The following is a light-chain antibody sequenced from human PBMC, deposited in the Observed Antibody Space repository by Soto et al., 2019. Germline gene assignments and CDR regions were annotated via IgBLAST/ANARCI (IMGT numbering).Light chain of an antibody. Sequence: QSALTQPASVSGSPGQSITISCTGTSSDVGSYNLVSWYQQHPGKAPKLMIYEVSKRPSGVSNRFSGSKSGNTASLTISGLQAEDEADYYCSSYAGSSTFAVFGGGTQLTVL. V-gene: IGLV2-23*02. J-gene: IGLJ7*01. CDR2: EVS. CDR3: SSYAGSSTFAV. CDR1: SSDVGSYNL.